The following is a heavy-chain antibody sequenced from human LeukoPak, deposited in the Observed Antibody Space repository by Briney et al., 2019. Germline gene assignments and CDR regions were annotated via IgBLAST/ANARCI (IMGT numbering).Heavy chain of an antibody. CDR1: GLTFSSHW. CDR3: ARGPNSNWSGLDF. Sequence: GGSLRLSCAASGLTFSSHWMHWVRQAPGKGLVWVSRISPTGSTASYADSVKGRFTVSRDNAKNTLYLQVNNLRAEDTAVYYCARGPNSNWSGLDFWGQGTLLTVSS. J-gene: IGHJ4*02. D-gene: IGHD6-6*01. CDR2: ISPTGSTA. V-gene: IGHV3-74*01.